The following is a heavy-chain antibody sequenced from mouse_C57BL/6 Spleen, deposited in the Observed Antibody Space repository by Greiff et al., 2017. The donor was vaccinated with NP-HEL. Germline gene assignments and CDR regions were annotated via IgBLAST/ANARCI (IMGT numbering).Heavy chain of an antibody. CDR1: GYSFTGYY. Sequence: EVQLQQSGPELVKPGASVKISCKASGYSFTGYYMNWVKQSPEKNLEGIGEINPSTGGTTYNQKFKAKATLTVDKSSSTAYMQLKSLTSEDSAVYYCARKRRDYAMDYWGQGTSVTVSS. D-gene: IGHD2-12*01. V-gene: IGHV1-42*01. CDR2: INPSTGGT. J-gene: IGHJ4*01. CDR3: ARKRRDYAMDY.